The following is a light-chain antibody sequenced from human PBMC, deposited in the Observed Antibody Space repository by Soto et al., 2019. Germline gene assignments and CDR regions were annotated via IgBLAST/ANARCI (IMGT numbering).Light chain of an antibody. J-gene: IGKJ4*01. CDR1: QSFSSN. Sequence: ELVRTQSPATLSVSPGERATLSCRASQSFSSNVAWYQQKPGQAPRLLIYGASNRATGIPDRFSGSGSGTDFTLTISRLEPEDFATCYCQQYDNYPLTFGRGTKVAIK. CDR2: GAS. V-gene: IGKV3D-15*01. CDR3: QQYDNYPLT.